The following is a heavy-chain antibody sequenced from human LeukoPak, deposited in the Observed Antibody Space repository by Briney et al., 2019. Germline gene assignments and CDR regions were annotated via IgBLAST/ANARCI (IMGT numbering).Heavy chain of an antibody. V-gene: IGHV4-59*01. J-gene: IGHJ6*03. CDR1: AGSISSYY. CDR2: IYYSGST. D-gene: IGHD4-17*01. Sequence: SETLSLTCTVSAGSISSYYWSWIRQPPGKGLEWIGYIYYSGSTNYNPSLKSRVTISVDTSKNQFSLKLSSVTAADTAVYYCARDVHYGDYYDYYYMDVWGKGTRVTVSS. CDR3: ARDVHYGDYYDYYYMDV.